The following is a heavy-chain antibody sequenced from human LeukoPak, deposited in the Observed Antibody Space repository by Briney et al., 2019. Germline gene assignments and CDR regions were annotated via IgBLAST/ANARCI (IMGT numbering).Heavy chain of an antibody. J-gene: IGHJ5*02. CDR1: GYTFTGYY. CDR2: INPNSGGT. V-gene: IGHV1-2*02. D-gene: IGHD6-19*01. Sequence: ASVKVSCKASGYTFTGYYMHWVRQAPAQGLKGMGWINPNSGGTNYAQKFQGRVTMTRDTSISTAYMELSRLRSDDTAVYYCARDRAVAGNSVWFDPWGQGTLVTVSS. CDR3: ARDRAVAGNSVWFDP.